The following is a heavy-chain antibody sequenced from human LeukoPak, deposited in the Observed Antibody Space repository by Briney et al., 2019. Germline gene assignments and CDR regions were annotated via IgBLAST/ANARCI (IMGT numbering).Heavy chain of an antibody. D-gene: IGHD1-26*01. Sequence: SVKVSCKASGGTFSSYAISWVRQAPGQGLEWMGRIIPIFGTANYAQKFQGRVTITTDESTCTAYMELSSLRSEDTAVYYCARVKRLGIVGAPLDYWGQGTLVTVSS. V-gene: IGHV1-69*05. CDR3: ARVKRLGIVGAPLDY. CDR2: IIPIFGTA. CDR1: GGTFSSYA. J-gene: IGHJ4*02.